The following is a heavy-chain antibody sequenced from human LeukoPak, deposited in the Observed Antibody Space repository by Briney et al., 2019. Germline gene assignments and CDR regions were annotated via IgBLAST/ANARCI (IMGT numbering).Heavy chain of an antibody. CDR1: SGSISSYY. CDR2: IYYSGST. CDR3: ARNVRGVTENWFDP. D-gene: IGHD3-10*01. V-gene: IGHV4-59*01. Sequence: SETLSLTRTVSSGSISSYYWSWIRQPPGKGLEWIGYIYYSGSTNYNPSLKSRVTISVDTSKNQFSLKLSSVTAADTAVYYCARNVRGVTENWFDPWGQGTLVTVSS. J-gene: IGHJ5*02.